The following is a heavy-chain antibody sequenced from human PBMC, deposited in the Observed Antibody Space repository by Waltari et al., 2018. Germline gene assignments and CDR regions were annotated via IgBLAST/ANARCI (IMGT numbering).Heavy chain of an antibody. V-gene: IGHV3-23*01. CDR1: GFTVRSNA. Sequence: EVPLLESGGGLVQPGGSLRLPCGGPGFTVRSNASGWVRQAPGKGLWCVSGMGGSGGSTYYAGSVKGRFTISRDNSKTTLYLQMNSLRAEDTAVYYCATRGGNDAVDYWGQGTLVTVSS. CDR3: ATRGGNDAVDY. D-gene: IGHD1-1*01. J-gene: IGHJ4*02. CDR2: MGGSGGST.